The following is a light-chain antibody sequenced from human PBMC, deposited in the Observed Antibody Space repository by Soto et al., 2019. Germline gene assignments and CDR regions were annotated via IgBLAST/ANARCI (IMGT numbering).Light chain of an antibody. CDR3: QQCYNWPQWT. J-gene: IGKJ1*01. CDR2: GAS. V-gene: IGKV3-15*01. Sequence: EIVMTQSPATLSVSPGERATLSCRASQSVSSNLVWYQQKPGQAPRLLIYGASTRATGIPARFSGSGSGTEFTLTISSLQSEDFALYYCQQCYNWPQWTFGQGTKVDIK. CDR1: QSVSSN.